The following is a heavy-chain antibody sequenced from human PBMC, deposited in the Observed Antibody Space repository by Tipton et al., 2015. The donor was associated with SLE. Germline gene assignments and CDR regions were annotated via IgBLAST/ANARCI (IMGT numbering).Heavy chain of an antibody. CDR3: ARDFLITGDPLAAFDI. CDR2: LKSDGVST. J-gene: IGHJ3*02. V-gene: IGHV3-74*01. D-gene: IGHD1-20*01. Sequence: GSLRLSCTASGFTLSTYWMHWFRQAPGKGLAWVSRLKSDGVSTAYADSVKGRFTISRDNAKNTMFLQMNSLRAEDTAVYYCARDFLITGDPLAAFDIWGQGTLVTVSS. CDR1: GFTLSTYW.